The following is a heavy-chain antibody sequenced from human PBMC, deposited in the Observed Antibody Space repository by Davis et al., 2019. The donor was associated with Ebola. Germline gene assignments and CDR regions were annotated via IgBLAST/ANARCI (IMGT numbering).Heavy chain of an antibody. D-gene: IGHD4-17*01. V-gene: IGHV4-39*01. Sequence: MPGGSLRLSCTVSGGSISSSSYYWGWIRQPPGKGLEWIGSIYYSGSTYYNPSLKSRVTISVDTSKNQFSLKLSSVTAADTAVYYCARLLATVNHYFDYWGQGTLVTVSS. CDR2: IYYSGST. CDR1: GGSISSSSYY. J-gene: IGHJ4*02. CDR3: ARLLATVNHYFDY.